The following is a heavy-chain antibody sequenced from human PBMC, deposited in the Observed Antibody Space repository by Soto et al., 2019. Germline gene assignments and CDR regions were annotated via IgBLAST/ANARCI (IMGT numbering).Heavy chain of an antibody. D-gene: IGHD2-15*01. CDR3: ARPYGGNVGRAIY. CDR2: IYPGDSDT. Sequence: GESLKISCKGSGYTFSNFWIGWVRQMPGRGLEWMGIIYPGDSDTRYSPSFQGQVTISADKSISSAYLQWSSLKASDTAMYYCARPYGGNVGRAIYWGQGTLVTVSS. V-gene: IGHV5-51*01. CDR1: GYTFSNFW. J-gene: IGHJ4*02.